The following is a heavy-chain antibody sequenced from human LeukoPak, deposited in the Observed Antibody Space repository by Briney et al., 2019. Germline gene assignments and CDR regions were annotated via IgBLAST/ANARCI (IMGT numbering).Heavy chain of an antibody. Sequence: PGGSLRLSCAASEFTFSSYAMHWVRQAPDKGLEWVAFIRYDGSNTYYADSVKGRFTISRDNSKNTLYLQMNSLRAEDTAVYYCARRPMETFDYWGQGTLVTVSS. D-gene: IGHD2-8*01. V-gene: IGHV3-30*02. CDR3: ARRPMETFDY. CDR1: EFTFSSYA. CDR2: IRYDGSNT. J-gene: IGHJ4*02.